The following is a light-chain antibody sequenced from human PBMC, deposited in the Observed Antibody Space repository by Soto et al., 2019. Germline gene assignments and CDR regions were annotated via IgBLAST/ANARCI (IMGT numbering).Light chain of an antibody. CDR3: CSYTGATTASV. CDR2: EDS. Sequence: QSALTQPASVSGSPGQSITVSCTGSRNDVGNYNLVSWYQQSLGKAPKLLIYEDSKRPSGVSNRFSGSKSGDTASLTISGLXTEDEAAYYCCSYTGATTASVFGTGTKVTVL. CDR1: RNDVGNYNL. V-gene: IGLV2-23*01. J-gene: IGLJ1*01.